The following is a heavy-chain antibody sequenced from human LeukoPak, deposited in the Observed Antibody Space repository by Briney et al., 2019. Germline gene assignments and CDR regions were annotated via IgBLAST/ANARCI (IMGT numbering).Heavy chain of an antibody. CDR1: GGSVSSGSYY. CDR3: ASEGITMVRGVTVNWFDP. V-gene: IGHV4-61*01. D-gene: IGHD3-10*01. Sequence: SETLSLTCTVSGGSVSSGSYYWSWIRQPPGKGLEWIGYIYYSGSTNYNPSLKSRVTISVDTSKNQFSLKLSSATAADTAVYYCASEGITMVRGVTVNWFDPWGQGTLVTVSS. CDR2: IYYSGST. J-gene: IGHJ5*02.